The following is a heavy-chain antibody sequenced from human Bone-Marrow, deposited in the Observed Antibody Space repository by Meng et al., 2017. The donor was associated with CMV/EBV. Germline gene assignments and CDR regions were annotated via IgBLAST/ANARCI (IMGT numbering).Heavy chain of an antibody. J-gene: IGHJ5*02. Sequence: GGSLRLSCAASGFPFRTYGMHWVRQAPGKGLEWVAFIRHDGTNAYFADSVKGRLTISRDNSKNMMYLQMTSLRPEDTGVYYCAKDQRDSSSWFDQWGQGALVTVSS. CDR1: GFPFRTYG. D-gene: IGHD6-19*01. CDR3: AKDQRDSSSWFDQ. V-gene: IGHV3-30*02. CDR2: IRHDGTNA.